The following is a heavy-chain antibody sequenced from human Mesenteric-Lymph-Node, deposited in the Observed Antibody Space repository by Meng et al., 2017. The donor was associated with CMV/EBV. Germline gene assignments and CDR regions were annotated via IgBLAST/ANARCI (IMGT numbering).Heavy chain of an antibody. J-gene: IGHJ6*02. D-gene: IGHD3-10*01. CDR2: VKQDGGEK. V-gene: IGHV3-7*01. CDR1: GFTFETYW. CDR3: ARDFSGPLPSYGMDV. Sequence: GESLKISCAASGFTFETYWMSWVRQAPGKGLEWVATVKQDGGEKYYVDSVKGLFTISRDNAKNSLYLQMNSLRAEDTAVYYCARDFSGPLPSYGMDVWGQGTTVTVSS.